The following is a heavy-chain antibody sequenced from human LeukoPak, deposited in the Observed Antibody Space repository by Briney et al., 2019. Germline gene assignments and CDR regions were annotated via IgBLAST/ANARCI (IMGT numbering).Heavy chain of an antibody. Sequence: ASVEVSCQASGSPFPGYYMHWVRPAPGQGVEWVGWINPNSGGTNYAQKFQGWVTMTRDTSISTAYMELSRLRSDDTAVYYCARGGGSSSWYGLDYWGQGTLVTVSS. CDR1: GSPFPGYY. J-gene: IGHJ4*02. CDR2: INPNSGGT. D-gene: IGHD6-13*01. V-gene: IGHV1-2*04. CDR3: ARGGGSSSWYGLDY.